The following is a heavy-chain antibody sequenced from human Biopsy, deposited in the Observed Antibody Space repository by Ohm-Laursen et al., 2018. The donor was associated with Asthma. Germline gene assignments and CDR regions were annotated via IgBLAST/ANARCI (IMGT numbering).Heavy chain of an antibody. D-gene: IGHD3-10*01. CDR2: ISTFTGHT. Sequence: ASVKVSCQASGYTFRSYGVSWVRQAPGQGLEWMGWISTFTGHTRCGQKFQGRVTMTTDTSTDSAYMELRSLRSDDTAVDYWERPTETGGGCDYWGQGSVVLVSS. CDR3: ERPTETGGGCDY. CDR1: GYTFRSYG. V-gene: IGHV1-18*04. J-gene: IGHJ4*02.